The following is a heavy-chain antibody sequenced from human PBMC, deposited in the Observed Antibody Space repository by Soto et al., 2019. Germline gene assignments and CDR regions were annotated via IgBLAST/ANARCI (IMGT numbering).Heavy chain of an antibody. CDR2: IYYTGKT. CDR1: GGPIKTSSFY. J-gene: IGHJ5*02. CDR3: ARPKTGLSPTDWFDP. V-gene: IGHV4-39*01. D-gene: IGHD3-9*01. Sequence: QLQLQESGPGLVKPSATLSLNCTVSGGPIKTSSFYWGWIRQLPGKGLEWIGSIYYTGKTYFNPSLESRVTISVDASKNQFSLRLTSMTAADTAVYFCARPKTGLSPTDWFDPWGQGTLVTVSS.